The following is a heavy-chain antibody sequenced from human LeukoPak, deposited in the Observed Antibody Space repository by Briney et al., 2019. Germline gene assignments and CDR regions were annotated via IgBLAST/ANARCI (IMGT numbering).Heavy chain of an antibody. CDR3: ARIRTVAGTRLLDY. CDR1: GFSLSTGGMC. CDR2: IDWDDDK. Sequence: SGPTLVHPTQPLTLTCTFSGFSLSTGGMCLTWVRQPPVKALEWLARIDWDDDKFYNTSLKTRLTISKDTSKTQVVLTMTNMDPVDTATYYCARIRTVAGTRLLDYWGQGTLVTVSS. V-gene: IGHV2-70*17. D-gene: IGHD6-19*01. J-gene: IGHJ4*02.